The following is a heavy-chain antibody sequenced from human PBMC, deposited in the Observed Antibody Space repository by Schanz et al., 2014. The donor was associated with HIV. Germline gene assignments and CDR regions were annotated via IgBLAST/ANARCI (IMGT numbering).Heavy chain of an antibody. CDR3: YGDESGY. J-gene: IGHJ4*02. CDR1: GLTFSSYV. D-gene: IGHD4-17*01. V-gene: IGHV3-30*03. Sequence: VQLVESGGGVVQPGTSLRLSCAASGLTFSSYVMHWVRQAPGKGLEWVAVLSHDGSQKFYADSVKGRFTISRDNSKNTLYLQMNSLRAEDTAVYYCYGDESGYWGQGTLVTVSS. CDR2: LSHDGSQK.